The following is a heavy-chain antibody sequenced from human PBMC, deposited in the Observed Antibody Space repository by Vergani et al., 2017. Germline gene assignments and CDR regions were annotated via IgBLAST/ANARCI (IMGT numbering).Heavy chain of an antibody. CDR3: ARGGRYCSSTSCYLYY. Sequence: QVQLVQSGAEVKKPGSSVKVSCKASGGTFSSYTISWVRQAPGQGLEWMGRIIPILGIANYAQKFQGRVTITADKSTSTAYMELNSLRAEDTAVYYCARGGRYCSSTSCYLYYWGQGTLVTVSS. J-gene: IGHJ4*02. CDR2: IIPILGIA. D-gene: IGHD2-2*01. V-gene: IGHV1-69*02. CDR1: GGTFSSYT.